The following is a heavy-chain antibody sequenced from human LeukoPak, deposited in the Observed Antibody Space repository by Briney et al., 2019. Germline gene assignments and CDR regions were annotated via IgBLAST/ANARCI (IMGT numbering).Heavy chain of an antibody. CDR2: INPKSGGT. Sequence: GASVKVSCKASGYTFTDYFMNWVRQAPGQGLEWMGWINPKSGGTVYAQKFQGRVTMTRDTSSSMDDMELSRLRFDDTVVYYCARGPRITIFGVVMANDAFDIWGQGTMVTVSS. CDR3: ARGPRITIFGVVMANDAFDI. D-gene: IGHD3-3*01. J-gene: IGHJ3*02. CDR1: GYTFTDYF. V-gene: IGHV1-2*02.